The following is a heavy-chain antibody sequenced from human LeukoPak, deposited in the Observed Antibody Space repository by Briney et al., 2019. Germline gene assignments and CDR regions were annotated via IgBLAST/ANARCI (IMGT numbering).Heavy chain of an antibody. J-gene: IGHJ3*01. CDR1: GYTFGAHY. CDR3: ARGMYSSSESFDV. V-gene: IGHV1-2*02. Sequence: GASVKVSCKASGYTFGAHYIHWLRQAPGQGLEYMGWINPTAGDTNFAEKLKGRVTLTRDTSSTTVYMEVTRLTFADTAVYYCARGMYSSSESFDVWGLGTMVVVSS. D-gene: IGHD3-22*01. CDR2: INPTAGDT.